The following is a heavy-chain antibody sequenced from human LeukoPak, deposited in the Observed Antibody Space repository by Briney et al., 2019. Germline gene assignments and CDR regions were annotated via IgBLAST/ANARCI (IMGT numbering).Heavy chain of an antibody. CDR3: AYSGSYTGH. V-gene: IGHV3-48*01. CDR1: GVTFSVFR. D-gene: IGHD1-26*01. Sequence: GSLRLSCAASGVTFSVFRMSWVREAPGKGLEWVSYISSSSSTIYYADSVKGRFTISRDNAKNSLYLQMNSLRAEDTAVYYCAYSGSYTGHWGQGTLVTVSS. J-gene: IGHJ4*02. CDR2: ISSSSSTI.